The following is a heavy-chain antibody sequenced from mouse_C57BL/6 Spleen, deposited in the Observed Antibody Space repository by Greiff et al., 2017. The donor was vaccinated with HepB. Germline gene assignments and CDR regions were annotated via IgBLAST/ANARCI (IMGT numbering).Heavy chain of an antibody. CDR3: ARQPSTMPGAMDY. D-gene: IGHD2-1*01. J-gene: IGHJ4*01. CDR2: ISNGGGST. V-gene: IGHV5-12*01. Sequence: EVKLMESGGGLVQPGGSLKLSCAASGFTFSDYYMYWVRQTPEKRLEWVAYISNGGGSTYYPDTVKGRFTISRDNAKNTLYLQMSRLKSEDTAMYYCARQPSTMPGAMDYWGQGTSVTVSS. CDR1: GFTFSDYY.